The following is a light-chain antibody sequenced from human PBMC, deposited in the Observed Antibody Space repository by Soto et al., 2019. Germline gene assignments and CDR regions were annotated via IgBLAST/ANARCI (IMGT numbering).Light chain of an antibody. V-gene: IGLV2-23*01. CDR2: EDS. Sequence: QSALTQPASVSGSPGQSITISCTGTSSDVGSYNLVSWYQQHPGKAPKLMIYEDSKRPSGVSNRFSGSKSGNTASLTISGRQAEDEADDYCCSYAGSSTLVFGGGTKLTVL. CDR1: SSDVGSYNL. J-gene: IGLJ2*01. CDR3: CSYAGSSTLV.